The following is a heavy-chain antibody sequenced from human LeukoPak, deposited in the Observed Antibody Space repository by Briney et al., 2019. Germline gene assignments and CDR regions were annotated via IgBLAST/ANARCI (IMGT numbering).Heavy chain of an antibody. CDR3: AKDSHWNYDWFDP. CDR1: GFTVSAYA. CDR2: IKQDGSEI. Sequence: GGPLRLSCAASGFTVSAYAMAWVRQAPGKGLEWVANIKQDGSEIYYVDSVKGRFTISRDNSKNTLYLQMNSLRAEDTAVYYCAKDSHWNYDWFDPWGQGTLVIVSS. V-gene: IGHV3-7*03. J-gene: IGHJ5*02. D-gene: IGHD1-7*01.